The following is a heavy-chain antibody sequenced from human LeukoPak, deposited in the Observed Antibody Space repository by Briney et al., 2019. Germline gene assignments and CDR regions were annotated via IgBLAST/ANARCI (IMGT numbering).Heavy chain of an antibody. J-gene: IGHJ4*02. D-gene: IGHD3-22*01. CDR3: ARDSDSSGYFVDY. Sequence: ASVKVSCKASGYTFTGYDIHWVRQAPGQGLEWMGRIIPNRGGTNHAQKFQGRVTMTRDTSISTAYMELSGLRSDDTAVYYCARDSDSSGYFVDYWGQGTLVTVSS. V-gene: IGHV1-2*06. CDR1: GYTFTGYD. CDR2: IIPNRGGT.